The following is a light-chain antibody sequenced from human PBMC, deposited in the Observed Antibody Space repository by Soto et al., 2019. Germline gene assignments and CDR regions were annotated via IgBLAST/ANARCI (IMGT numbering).Light chain of an antibody. CDR2: AVS. CDR3: QQNTSFPLT. CDR1: QGIISW. J-gene: IGKJ4*01. V-gene: IGKV1-12*01. Sequence: DIQMTQSPSFVSASVGDRVTISCRASQGIISWLALYQHKPGRAPKLLIHAVSSLESGVPSRFSGSGSGTDFTLTIRSLQPEDFATYYCQQNTSFPLTFGRGTKVEIK.